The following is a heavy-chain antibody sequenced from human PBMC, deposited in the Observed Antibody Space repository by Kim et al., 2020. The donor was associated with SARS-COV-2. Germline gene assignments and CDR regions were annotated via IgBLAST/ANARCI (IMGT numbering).Heavy chain of an antibody. J-gene: IGHJ5*02. D-gene: IGHD3-16*01. V-gene: IGHV3-23*01. CDR1: GFTFSSYA. CDR3: ARDRFVRFGTSSWFDP. CDR2: ITGSGTST. Sequence: GGSLRLSCVASGFTFSSYAMSWVRQAPGKGLEWVSAITGSGTSTYYADSVKGRLTISRDNSKNTLYLQMNSLRAEDTALYHCARDRFVRFGTSSWFDPWGQGILVTVSS.